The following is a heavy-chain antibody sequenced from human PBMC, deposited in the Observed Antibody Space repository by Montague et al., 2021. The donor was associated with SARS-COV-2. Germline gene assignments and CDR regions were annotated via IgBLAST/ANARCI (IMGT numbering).Heavy chain of an antibody. CDR3: ARLDGLGY. CDR2: IYHGGST. J-gene: IGHJ4*02. CDR1: GDSISSSNW. V-gene: IGHV4-4*02. D-gene: IGHD3/OR15-3a*01. Sequence: SETLSLTCAVSGDSISSSNWWSWVRQPPGKGLEWIGEIYHGGSTNYNPSLKSRVTMSIDESRNQFSLSLSSLTAADTAVYYCARLDGLGYWGQGTLVAVPS.